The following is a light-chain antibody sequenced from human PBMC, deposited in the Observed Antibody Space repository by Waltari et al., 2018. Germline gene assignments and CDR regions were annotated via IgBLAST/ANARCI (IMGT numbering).Light chain of an antibody. CDR3: TLFMGSGIDV. Sequence: TVVTQEPSLSVSPGGAVTLTCGLSSGSVSTNNYPSWYQQTPGQAPRMLIHSTNTRPSGVPDRFSGCILGNKAALTITGAQADDESDYYCTLFMGSGIDVFGSGTKLTVL. CDR2: STN. V-gene: IGLV8-61*01. CDR1: SGSVSTNNY. J-gene: IGLJ6*01.